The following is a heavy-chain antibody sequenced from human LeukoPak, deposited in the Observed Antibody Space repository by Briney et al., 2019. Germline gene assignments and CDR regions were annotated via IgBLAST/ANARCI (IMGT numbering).Heavy chain of an antibody. CDR1: GFTFSNYA. CDR3: VRRGSYFDY. CDR2: ISLTGGST. Sequence: GGSLRLSCVASGFTFSNYAMSWVRQAPGKGLEWVSIISLTGGSTYYADSVKGRFTISRDNSKNTLYLHINSLRAEDTARYYCVRRGSYFDYWGQGTLVAVSS. D-gene: IGHD6-6*01. V-gene: IGHV3-23*01. J-gene: IGHJ4*02.